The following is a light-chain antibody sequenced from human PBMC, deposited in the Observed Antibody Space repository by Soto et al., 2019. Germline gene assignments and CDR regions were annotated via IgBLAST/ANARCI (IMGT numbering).Light chain of an antibody. Sequence: QSVLTQPASVAGSPGQSITISCTGTSSDVGGYNYVSWYQQHPGKVPKLMIYEVSKRPSGVPDRFSGSKSGNTASLTVSGLQAEDEADYYCSSYAGSNNFEVFGGGTKVTVL. CDR2: EVS. CDR3: SSYAGSNNFEV. V-gene: IGLV2-8*01. CDR1: SSDVGGYNY. J-gene: IGLJ3*02.